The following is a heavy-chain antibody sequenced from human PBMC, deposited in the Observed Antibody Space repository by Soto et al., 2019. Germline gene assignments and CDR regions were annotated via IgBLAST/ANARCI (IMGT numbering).Heavy chain of an antibody. Sequence: PGRSLRLSCAASGFTFSSYAMHWVRQAPGKGLEWVAVISYDGSNKYYADSVKGRFTISRDNSKNTLYLQMISLRAEDTAVYYCARSGLGGWFDAFDIWGQGTMVTVSS. V-gene: IGHV3-30-3*01. CDR2: ISYDGSNK. D-gene: IGHD3-16*01. CDR1: GFTFSSYA. CDR3: ARSGLGGWFDAFDI. J-gene: IGHJ3*02.